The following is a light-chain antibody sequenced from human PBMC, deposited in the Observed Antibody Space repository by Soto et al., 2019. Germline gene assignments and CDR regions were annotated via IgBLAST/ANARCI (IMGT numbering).Light chain of an antibody. CDR3: GTWDTSLSAVV. J-gene: IGLJ2*01. CDR1: SSNIGKNY. Sequence: QSVLTQPPSVSAAPGQKVTISCSGSSSNIGKNYIYWYQQFPGTAPKLLIYDNNMRPSGIHDRFSGSKSGTSATLGITGLQTGDEADYYCGTWDTSLSAVVFGGGTKLTVL. CDR2: DNN. V-gene: IGLV1-51*01.